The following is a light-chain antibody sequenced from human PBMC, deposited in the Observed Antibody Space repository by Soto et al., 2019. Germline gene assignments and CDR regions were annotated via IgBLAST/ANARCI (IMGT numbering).Light chain of an antibody. V-gene: IGKV1-5*01. CDR3: QQYNSYSLWT. Sequence: TQSPATLSVSPGERGTLSCRASQSISSWLAWYQQKPGKAPKLLIYDASSLESGVPSRFSGSGSGTEFTLTISSLQPDDFATYYCQQYNSYSLWTFGQGTKVEIK. CDR2: DAS. J-gene: IGKJ1*01. CDR1: QSISSW.